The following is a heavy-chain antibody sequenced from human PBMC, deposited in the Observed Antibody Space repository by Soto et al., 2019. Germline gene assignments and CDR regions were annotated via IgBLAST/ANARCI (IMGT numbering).Heavy chain of an antibody. Sequence: SETLSLTCSVSGGSISSGDYYWSWIRQPPGKGLEWIGYMFYTGTTYYNPSLKSRITISMDTSKNQFSLRLTSVTAADTAEYQCDRVVRFCSSPYCRGRNWFDPWGQGTWVTVSS. J-gene: IGHJ5*02. CDR3: DRVVRFCSSPYCRGRNWFDP. D-gene: IGHD2-2*01. CDR1: GGSISSGDYY. V-gene: IGHV4-30-4*01. CDR2: MFYTGTT.